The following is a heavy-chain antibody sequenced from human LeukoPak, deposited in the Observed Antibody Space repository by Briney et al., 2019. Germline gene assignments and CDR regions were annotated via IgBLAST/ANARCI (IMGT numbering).Heavy chain of an antibody. D-gene: IGHD3-10*01. Sequence: SQTLSLTCTVSGGSISSGGYSWSWIRQHPGKGLEWIGYIYYSGSTYYNPSLKSRVTISVDTSKNQFSLKLSSVTAADTAVYYCARARPPFDYYGSGAVSSGYYFDYWGQGTLVTVSS. V-gene: IGHV4-31*03. CDR3: ARARPPFDYYGSGAVSSGYYFDY. CDR1: GGSISSGGYS. CDR2: IYYSGST. J-gene: IGHJ4*02.